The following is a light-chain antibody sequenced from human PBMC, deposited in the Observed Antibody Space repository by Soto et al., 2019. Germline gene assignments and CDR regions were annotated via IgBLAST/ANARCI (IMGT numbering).Light chain of an antibody. V-gene: IGKV1-39*01. CDR2: AAS. Sequence: DIQMTQSPSSLSAAVGDRVTVTCRTSQDIYSYLNWYQQKPGKAPKLLIYAASSVQSGVPLRFSGSGSGTDFTLTISSLQPEDFATYYCQQTHSTPVTFGQGTRLEIK. CDR3: QQTHSTPVT. J-gene: IGKJ5*01. CDR1: QDIYSY.